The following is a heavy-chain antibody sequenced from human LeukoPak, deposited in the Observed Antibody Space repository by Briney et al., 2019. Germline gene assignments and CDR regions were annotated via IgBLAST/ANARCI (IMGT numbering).Heavy chain of an antibody. V-gene: IGHV3-7*01. CDR1: GFTFSSYW. CDR2: IKQDGSEK. D-gene: IGHD3-22*01. CDR3: ARDQYYYDSSGYYTDFDY. J-gene: IGHJ4*02. Sequence: GGSLRLSCAASGFTFSSYWMSWVRQAPGKGLEWVANIKQDGSEKYYVDSVKGRFTISRDNAKNSLYLQMNSLRAEDTAVYYCARDQYYYDSSGYYTDFDYWGQGTLVTVSS.